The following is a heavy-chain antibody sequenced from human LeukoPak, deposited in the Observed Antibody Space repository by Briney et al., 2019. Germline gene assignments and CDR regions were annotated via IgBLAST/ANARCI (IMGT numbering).Heavy chain of an antibody. CDR2: IWYDGSNK. CDR3: TTRLQHHFDY. J-gene: IGHJ4*02. D-gene: IGHD2-15*01. Sequence: PGGSLRLSCAASGFTFSSYGMHWVRQAPGKGLEWVAVIWYDGSNKYYADSVKGRFTISRDNSKNTVYLQMDSLRAEDTAVYYCTTRLQHHFDYWGQGTQVTVSS. CDR1: GFTFSSYG. V-gene: IGHV3-33*01.